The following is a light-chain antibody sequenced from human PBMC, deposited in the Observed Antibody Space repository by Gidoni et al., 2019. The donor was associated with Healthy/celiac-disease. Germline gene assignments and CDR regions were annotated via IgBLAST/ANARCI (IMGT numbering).Light chain of an antibody. V-gene: IGKV1-39*01. CDR1: QSISSY. CDR2: AAS. J-gene: IGKJ2*01. Sequence: DIHMTQSPSSLSASVGDRVTITCRASQSISSYLNWYQQKPGKAPKLLIYAASSLQSGVPSRFSGSGSGTDFTLTISSLQPEDFATYYCQRSYSTSYTFXQXTKLEIK. CDR3: QRSYSTSYT.